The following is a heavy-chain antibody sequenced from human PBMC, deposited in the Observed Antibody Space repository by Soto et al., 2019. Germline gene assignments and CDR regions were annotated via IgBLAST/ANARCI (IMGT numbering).Heavy chain of an antibody. V-gene: IGHV3-74*01. D-gene: IGHD6-13*01. CDR2: INSDGSST. Sequence: GGSLRLSCAASGFTFSSYWMHWVRQAPGKGLVWVSRINSDGSSTSYADPVKGRFTISRDNAKNTLYLQMNSLRAEDTAVYYCARAGPLPGIAAARAESYYYYYYGMDVWGQGTTVTVSS. CDR1: GFTFSSYW. CDR3: ARAGPLPGIAAARAESYYYYYYGMDV. J-gene: IGHJ6*02.